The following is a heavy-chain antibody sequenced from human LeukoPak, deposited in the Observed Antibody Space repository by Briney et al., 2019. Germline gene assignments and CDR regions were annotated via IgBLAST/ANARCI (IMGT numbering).Heavy chain of an antibody. Sequence: SETLSLTCTVSGGSISSSSYYWGWVRQPPGKGLEWIGSIYYSGSTYYNPSLKSRVTISVDTSKNQFSLKLSSVPAADTAVYYCARGVTVRGDRTFDYWGQGTLVTVSS. CDR2: IYYSGST. CDR3: ARGVTVRGDRTFDY. CDR1: GGSISSSSYY. D-gene: IGHD3-10*01. V-gene: IGHV4-39*07. J-gene: IGHJ4*02.